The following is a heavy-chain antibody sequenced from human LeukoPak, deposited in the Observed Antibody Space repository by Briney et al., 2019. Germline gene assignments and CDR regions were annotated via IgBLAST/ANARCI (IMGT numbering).Heavy chain of an antibody. J-gene: IGHJ5*02. V-gene: IGHV4-34*01. D-gene: IGHD2-8*01. CDR1: GGSFSGYY. CDR2: INHSGST. Sequence: SETLSLTCAVYGGSFSGYYWSWIRQPPGKGLEWIGEINHSGSTSYNPSLKSRVTISVDTSKNQFSLKLSSVTAADTAVYYCAKGDNGVLHPWGQGTLVTVSS. CDR3: AKGDNGVLHP.